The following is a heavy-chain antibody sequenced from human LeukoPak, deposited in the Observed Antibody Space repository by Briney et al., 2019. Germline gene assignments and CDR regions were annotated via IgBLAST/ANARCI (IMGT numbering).Heavy chain of an antibody. V-gene: IGHV4-30-2*01. D-gene: IGHD3-22*01. CDR3: ARGRDYYDSSGY. CDR2: IYHSGST. Sequence: SETLSLTCTVSGGSISSGGHYWSWIRQPPGKGLEWIGYIYHSGSTYYNPSLKSRVTISVDRSKNQFSLKLSSVTAADTAVYYCARGRDYYDSSGYWGQGTLVTVSS. J-gene: IGHJ4*02. CDR1: GGSISSGGHY.